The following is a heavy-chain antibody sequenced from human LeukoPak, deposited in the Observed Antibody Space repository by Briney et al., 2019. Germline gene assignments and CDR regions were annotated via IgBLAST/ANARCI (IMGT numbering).Heavy chain of an antibody. Sequence: GGSLRLSCAASGFTFSNAWMSWVRQAPGKGLEWVGRIKSKTDGGTTDYAAPVKGRFTISRDDSKNTLYLQMNSLKTEDTAVYYCTTVKSGSYLSCYYYYMDVWGKGTTVTVSS. CDR3: TTVKSGSYLSCYYYYMDV. D-gene: IGHD1-26*01. CDR2: IKSKTDGGTT. CDR1: GFTFSNAW. J-gene: IGHJ6*03. V-gene: IGHV3-15*01.